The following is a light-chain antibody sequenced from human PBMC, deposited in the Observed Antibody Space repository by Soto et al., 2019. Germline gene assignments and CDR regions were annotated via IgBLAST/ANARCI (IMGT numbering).Light chain of an antibody. CDR1: QDINKW. CDR3: KQGKSFPLT. J-gene: IGKJ4*01. CDR2: TAS. V-gene: IGKV1-12*01. Sequence: DIQMTHSPSSVSASVGDRVTITCRASQDINKWLAWYQQKPGLAPNLVIYTASRLHGGGPSRFRGSASGKDLTLTTSTLQPEDVATYYCKQGKSFPLTFGGWTKVDIX.